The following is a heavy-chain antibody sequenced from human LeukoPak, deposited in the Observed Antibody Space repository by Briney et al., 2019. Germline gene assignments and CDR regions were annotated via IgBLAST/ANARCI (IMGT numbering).Heavy chain of an antibody. J-gene: IGHJ4*02. V-gene: IGHV1-69*13. Sequence: VASVKVSCKASGGTFSSYAISWVRQAPGQGLEWMGGIIPIFGTANYAQKFQGRVTITADESTSTAYMELSSLRSEGTAVYYCASYYYGSGSYYPLDYWGQGTLVTVSS. D-gene: IGHD3-10*01. CDR3: ASYYYGSGSYYPLDY. CDR2: IIPIFGTA. CDR1: GGTFSSYA.